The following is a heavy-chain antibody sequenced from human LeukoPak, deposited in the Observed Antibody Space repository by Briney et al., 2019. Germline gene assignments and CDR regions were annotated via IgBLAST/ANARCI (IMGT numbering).Heavy chain of an antibody. V-gene: IGHV1-18*01. CDR2: ISAYNGNT. Sequence: AASVKVSCKASGYTFTSYGISWVRQAPGQGLEWMGWISAYNGNTNYAQKLQGRVTMTTDTSTSTAYIELRSLRSDDTAVYYCAREALFGYGGNSGVDYYYYYYMDVWGKGTTVTVSS. D-gene: IGHD4-23*01. J-gene: IGHJ6*03. CDR1: GYTFTSYG. CDR3: AREALFGYGGNSGVDYYYYYYMDV.